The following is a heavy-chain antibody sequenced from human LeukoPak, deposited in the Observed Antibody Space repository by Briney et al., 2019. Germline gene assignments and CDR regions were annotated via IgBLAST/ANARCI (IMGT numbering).Heavy chain of an antibody. D-gene: IGHD3-22*01. V-gene: IGHV3-21*01. J-gene: IGHJ4*02. CDR1: GFTFSSYE. CDR2: ISSSSSYI. CDR3: ARDRRSESSGYYYPDY. Sequence: GGSLRLSCAASGFTFSSYEMNWVRQAPGKGLEWVSSISSSSSYISYADSMKGRFTVSRDNAKNSMYLQMNSLRAEDTGVYYCARDRRSESSGYYYPDYWGQGTLVTVSS.